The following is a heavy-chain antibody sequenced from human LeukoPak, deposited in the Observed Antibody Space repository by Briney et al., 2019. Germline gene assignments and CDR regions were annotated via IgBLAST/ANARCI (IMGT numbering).Heavy chain of an antibody. CDR1: GGSFSSYY. D-gene: IGHD4-23*01. Sequence: SETLSHTCAVYGGSFSSYYWSWIRQPPGKGLEWIGYIYYSGSTNYNPSLKSRVTISVDTSKNQFSLKLSSVTAADTAVYYCASWPDYGGTRIDLWGRGTLVTVSS. J-gene: IGHJ2*01. CDR2: IYYSGST. V-gene: IGHV4-59*01. CDR3: ASWPDYGGTRIDL.